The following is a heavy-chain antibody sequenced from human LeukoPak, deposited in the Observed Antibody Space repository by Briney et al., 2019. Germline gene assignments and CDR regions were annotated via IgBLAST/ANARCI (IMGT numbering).Heavy chain of an antibody. CDR3: AKAYNSDPYYAMDV. Sequence: GGSLRISCAVSGFTFSSYGMTWGRQAPGKGLEWVSGISGSGTGTYYADSVKGRFTISRDNSKNTLYLQMNSLRAEDAAVYYCAKAYNSDPYYAMDVWGQGTTVTVSS. CDR2: ISGSGTGT. J-gene: IGHJ6*02. V-gene: IGHV3-23*01. CDR1: GFTFSSYG. D-gene: IGHD1-20*01.